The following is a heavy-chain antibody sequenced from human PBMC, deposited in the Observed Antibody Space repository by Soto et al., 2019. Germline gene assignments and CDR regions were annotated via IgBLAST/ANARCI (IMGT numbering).Heavy chain of an antibody. V-gene: IGHV4-59*08. CDR3: ASVTRTCISTSCYRYYYGMDV. Sequence: PSETLSLTCTVSGGSISSYYWRWIRQPPGKGLEWIGYIYYAGSTKYNPSLNSRVTISVDTSKNQFSLTVTSVTAADTAVYYCASVTRTCISTSCYRYYYGMDVWGQGTTVTVSS. CDR1: GGSISSYY. CDR2: IYYAGST. D-gene: IGHD2-2*02. J-gene: IGHJ6*02.